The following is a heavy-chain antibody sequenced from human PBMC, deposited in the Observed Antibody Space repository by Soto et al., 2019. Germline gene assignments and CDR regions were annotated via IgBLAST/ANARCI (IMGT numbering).Heavy chain of an antibody. Sequence: GASVKVSCKASGYTFTSYDINWVRQATGQGLEWMGWMNPNSGNTGYAQKFQGRVTMTRNTSISTAYMELSSLRSEDTAVYYCARVEDSGWYHVYYFDYWGQGTLVTVSS. CDR3: ARVEDSGWYHVYYFDY. CDR1: GYTFTSYD. J-gene: IGHJ4*02. D-gene: IGHD6-19*01. CDR2: MNPNSGNT. V-gene: IGHV1-8*01.